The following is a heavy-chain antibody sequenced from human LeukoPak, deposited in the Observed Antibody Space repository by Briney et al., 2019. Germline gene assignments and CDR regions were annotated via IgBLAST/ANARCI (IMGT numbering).Heavy chain of an antibody. CDR3: ARAGQEWFGELGFDS. CDR2: IKQDGSEK. J-gene: IGHJ4*02. V-gene: IGHV3-7*01. D-gene: IGHD3-10*01. CDR1: GFSFSSYW. Sequence: GGSLTLSCPASGFSFSSYWMSWVRQAPGQGLEWVANIKQDGSEKYYVDSVTGRFTISRDNAKNSLFLQMTSLGAEDTARYYCARAGQEWFGELGFDSWGQGTLVTVSS.